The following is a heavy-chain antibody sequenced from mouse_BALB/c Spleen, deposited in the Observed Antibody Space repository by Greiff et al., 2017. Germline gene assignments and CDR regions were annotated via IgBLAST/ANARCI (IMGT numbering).Heavy chain of an antibody. V-gene: IGHV1S81*02. Sequence: QVHVKQPGAELVKPGASVKLSCKASGYTFTSYWMHWVKQRPGQGLEWIGEINPSNGRTNYNEKFKSKATLTVDKSSSTAYMQLSSLTSEDSAVYYCTQSITNWYVDVWGAGTTVTVSS. CDR3: TQSITNWYVDV. CDR1: GYTFTSYW. J-gene: IGHJ1*01. D-gene: IGHD1-1*01. CDR2: INPSNGRT.